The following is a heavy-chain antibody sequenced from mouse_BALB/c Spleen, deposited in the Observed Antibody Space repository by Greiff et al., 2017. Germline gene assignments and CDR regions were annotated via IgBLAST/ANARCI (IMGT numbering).Heavy chain of an antibody. J-gene: IGHJ4*01. D-gene: IGHD2-3*01. Sequence: VQGVESGPGLVAPSQSLSITCTVSGFSLTSYGVHWVRQPPGKGLEWLGVIWAGGSTNYNSALMSRLSISKDNSKSQVFLKMNSLQTDDTAMYYCARGGLLRESYAMDYWGQGTSVTVSS. V-gene: IGHV2-9*02. CDR2: IWAGGST. CDR1: GFSLTSYG. CDR3: ARGGLLRESYAMDY.